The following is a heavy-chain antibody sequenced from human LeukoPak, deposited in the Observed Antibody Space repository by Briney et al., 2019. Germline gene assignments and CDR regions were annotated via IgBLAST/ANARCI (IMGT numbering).Heavy chain of an antibody. CDR1: GYTFTSYG. CDR2: ISAYNGNT. Sequence: GASVKVSCKASGYTFTSYGISWVRQAPGQGLEWMGWISAYNGNTNYAQKLQGRVTMTTDTSTSTAYMELRSLRSDDTAVYYCARLRRYYDSSGWFDYWGQGTLVTVSS. D-gene: IGHD3-22*01. J-gene: IGHJ4*02. CDR3: ARLRRYYDSSGWFDY. V-gene: IGHV1-18*01.